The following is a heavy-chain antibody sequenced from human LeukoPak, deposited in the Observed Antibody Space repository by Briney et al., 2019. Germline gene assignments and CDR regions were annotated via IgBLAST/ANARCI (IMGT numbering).Heavy chain of an antibody. V-gene: IGHV4-34*01. CDR2: INHSGST. CDR1: GGSFSGYY. J-gene: IGHJ4*02. Sequence: NPSETLSLTCAVYGGSFSGYYWSWIRQPPGKGLEWIGEINHSGSTNYNPSLKSRVTISVDTSKNQFSLKLSSVTAADTAVYYCARLPTYYYGSGSYFGYWGQGTLVTVSS. D-gene: IGHD3-10*01. CDR3: ARLPTYYYGSGSYFGY.